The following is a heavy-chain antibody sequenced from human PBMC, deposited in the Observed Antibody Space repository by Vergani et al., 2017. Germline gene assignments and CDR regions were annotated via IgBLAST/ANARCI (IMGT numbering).Heavy chain of an antibody. V-gene: IGHV3-21*01. CDR1: GFTFSSYS. CDR3: ARPYYGGTGAFDI. CDR2: ISSGSSYI. Sequence: VQLVESGGGLVKPGGSLRLSCAASGFTFSSYSMNWVRQAPGKGLEWVSSISSGSSYIYYADSVKGRFTISRDNAKNSLYLQMNSLRAEDTAVYYCARPYYGGTGAFDIWGQGTMVTVSS. J-gene: IGHJ3*02. D-gene: IGHD4-23*01.